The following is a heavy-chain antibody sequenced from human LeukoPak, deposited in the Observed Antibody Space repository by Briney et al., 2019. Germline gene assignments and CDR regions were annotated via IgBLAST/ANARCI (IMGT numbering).Heavy chain of an antibody. CDR3: AKDTSIGRYCTNGVCSPFDY. CDR1: RLTFTMYA. J-gene: IGHJ4*02. Sequence: GGSLRLSCAGSRLTFTMYAIGWVRQAPGKGLEWVSAISETGGTTYDADSVKGRFTISRDNSRSTLYLQMNSLRAEDTDVSLYAKDTSIGRYCTNGVCSPFDYWGQGTLVTVSS. CDR2: ISETGGTT. V-gene: IGHV3-23*01. D-gene: IGHD2-8*01.